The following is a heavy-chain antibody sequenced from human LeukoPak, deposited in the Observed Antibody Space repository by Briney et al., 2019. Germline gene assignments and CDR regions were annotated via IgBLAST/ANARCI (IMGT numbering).Heavy chain of an antibody. D-gene: IGHD1-26*01. V-gene: IGHV3-66*01. CDR2: MSSGGTT. CDR1: GFTVGSNY. CDR3: ATRGAPGYYYGMDV. Sequence: GGSLRLSCAASGFTVGSNYMSWVRLAPGKGLEWVSIMSSGGTTSYADSVQGRFTISRDNSRNTPYLQMNSLRAEDTGVYYCATRGAPGYYYGMDVWGQGTTVTVSS. J-gene: IGHJ6*02.